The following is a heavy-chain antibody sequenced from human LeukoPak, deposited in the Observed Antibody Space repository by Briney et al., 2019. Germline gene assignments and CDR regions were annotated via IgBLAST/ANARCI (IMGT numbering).Heavy chain of an antibody. V-gene: IGHV3-7*01. CDR1: GDSMNSYY. CDR2: IKQDGSEK. D-gene: IGHD2-2*01. J-gene: IGHJ6*02. CDR3: ARDLNIVVVPAHGMDV. Sequence: PSETLSLTCGVSGDSMNSYYWSWVRQAPGKGLEWVANIKQDGSEKHFGDSVKGRFTISRDNAKKSLYLQMNSLRAEDTAVYYCARDLNIVVVPAHGMDVWGQGTTVTVSS.